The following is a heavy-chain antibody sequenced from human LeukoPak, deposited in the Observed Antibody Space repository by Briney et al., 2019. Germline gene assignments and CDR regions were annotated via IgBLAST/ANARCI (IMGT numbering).Heavy chain of an antibody. V-gene: IGHV3-74*01. CDR2: INNDRRST. Sequence: PGGSLRLSCASSGFTFSFYWMHWVRQAPGKGLVWVSRINNDRRSTSYAGSVKGRFTISRDNAKNTLYLQMNSLRAEDTAVYYCARDNEYCTGGTCRLDYWGQGALVTVSS. D-gene: IGHD2-15*01. CDR1: GFTFSFYW. J-gene: IGHJ4*02. CDR3: ARDNEYCTGGTCRLDY.